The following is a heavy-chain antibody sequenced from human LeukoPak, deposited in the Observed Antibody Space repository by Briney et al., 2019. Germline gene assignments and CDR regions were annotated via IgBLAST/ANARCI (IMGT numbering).Heavy chain of an antibody. J-gene: IGHJ5*02. D-gene: IGHD2-2*01. CDR1: GGSFSGYY. Sequence: SETLSLTCAVYGGSFSGYYWSWIRQPPGKGLEWIGETNHSGSTNYNPSLKSRVTISVDTSKNQFSLKLSAVTAADTAVYYCAYISSWHSSWFDPWGQGTLVTVPS. V-gene: IGHV4-34*01. CDR2: TNHSGST. CDR3: AYISSWHSSWFDP.